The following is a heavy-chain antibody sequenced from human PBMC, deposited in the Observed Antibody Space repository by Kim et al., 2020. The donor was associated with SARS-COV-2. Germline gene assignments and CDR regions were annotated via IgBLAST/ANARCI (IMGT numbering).Heavy chain of an antibody. CDR2: IWYDGSNK. V-gene: IGHV3-33*01. CDR3: ARDPPYCSSTSCYPTGHLYYYYGMDV. J-gene: IGHJ6*02. CDR1: GFTFSSYG. Sequence: GGSLRLSCAASGFTFSSYGMHWVRQAPGKGLEWVAVIWYDGSNKYYADSVKGRFTISRDNSKNTLYLQMNSLRAEDTAVYYCARDPPYCSSTSCYPTGHLYYYYGMDVWGQGTTVTVSS. D-gene: IGHD2-2*01.